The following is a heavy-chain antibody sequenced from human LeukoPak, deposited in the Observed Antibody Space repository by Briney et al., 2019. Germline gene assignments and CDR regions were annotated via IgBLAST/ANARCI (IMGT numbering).Heavy chain of an antibody. CDR1: GGSISSYY. CDR3: ARDHPSLGL. J-gene: IGHJ4*02. Sequence: SETLSLTCTVSGGSISSYYWSWIRQPPGKGLEWIGYTYYSGSTNYNPSLKSRVTISVDTSKNQFSLKLSSVTAADTAVYYCARDHPSLGLWGQGTLVTVSS. V-gene: IGHV4-59*01. CDR2: TYYSGST.